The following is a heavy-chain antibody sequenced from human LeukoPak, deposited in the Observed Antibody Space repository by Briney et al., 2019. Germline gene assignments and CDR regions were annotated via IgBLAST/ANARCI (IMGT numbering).Heavy chain of an antibody. V-gene: IGHV1-2*02. Sequence: ASVKVSCKASGYTLTGYYMHWVRQAPGQGLEWMGWINPNSGGTNYAQKFQGRVTMTRDTSISTAYMELSRLRSDDTAVYYCATSIVGAANWFDPWGQGTLVTVSS. CDR2: INPNSGGT. D-gene: IGHD1-26*01. CDR3: ATSIVGAANWFDP. CDR1: GYTLTGYY. J-gene: IGHJ5*02.